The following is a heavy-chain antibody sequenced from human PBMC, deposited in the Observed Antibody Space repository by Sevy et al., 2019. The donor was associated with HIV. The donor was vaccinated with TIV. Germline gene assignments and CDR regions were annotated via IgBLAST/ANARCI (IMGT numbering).Heavy chain of an antibody. CDR2: IYWDDDK. V-gene: IGHV2-5*02. CDR3: AHTLLYGSGHTNGDYMDV. Sequence: SGPTLVKPTQTLTLTCTFSGFSLSTSGVGVGWIRQPPGKALEWLALIYWDDDKRYSPSLKSRLTITKDTSKNQVVLTMTNMDPVDTATYYCAHTLLYGSGHTNGDYMDVWGKGTTVTVSS. CDR1: GFSLSTSGVG. J-gene: IGHJ6*03. D-gene: IGHD3-10*01.